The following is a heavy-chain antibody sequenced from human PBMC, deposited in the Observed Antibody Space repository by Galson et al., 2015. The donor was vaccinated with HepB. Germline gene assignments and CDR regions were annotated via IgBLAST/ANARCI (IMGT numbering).Heavy chain of an antibody. CDR3: TTGLLGSSGITESC. D-gene: IGHD3-22*01. Sequence: SLRLSCAASGFTFSNAWMSWVRQAPGKGLEWVGRIKSKTDGGTTDYAAPVKGRFTISRDDSKNTLYLQMNSLKTEDTAVYYCTTGLLGSSGITESCWGQGTLVTVSS. V-gene: IGHV3-15*01. J-gene: IGHJ4*02. CDR2: IKSKTDGGTT. CDR1: GFTFSNAW.